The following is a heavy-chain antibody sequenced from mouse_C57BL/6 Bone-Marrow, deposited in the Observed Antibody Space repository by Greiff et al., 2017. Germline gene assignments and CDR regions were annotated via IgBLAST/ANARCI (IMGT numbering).Heavy chain of an antibody. CDR3: TVYYGNYLFAY. CDR1: GFTFSNYW. Sequence: EVKVEESGGGLVQPGGSMKLSCVASGFTFSNYWMNWVRQSPEKGFEWVAQIRLKSDNYATHYAESVKGRFTISRDDSKSSVYLQMNNLRAEDTGIYYCTVYYGNYLFAYWGQGTLVTVSA. J-gene: IGHJ3*01. V-gene: IGHV6-3*01. CDR2: IRLKSDNYAT. D-gene: IGHD2-1*01.